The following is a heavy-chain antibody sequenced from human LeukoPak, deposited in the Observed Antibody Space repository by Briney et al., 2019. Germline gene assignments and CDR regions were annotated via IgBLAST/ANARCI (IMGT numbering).Heavy chain of an antibody. CDR2: ISYKGRT. J-gene: IGHJ5*02. CDR1: GGSISNYF. Sequence: SETLSLTCTVSGGSISNYFWSWIRQSPGKGLEWIGYISYKGRTNYNPSLKSRVIISVDTSKSQFSLNLSSVTAADTAVYYCARDDYRGVNQFDPWGQGTLVTVSS. D-gene: IGHD3-10*01. CDR3: ARDDYRGVNQFDP. V-gene: IGHV4-59*01.